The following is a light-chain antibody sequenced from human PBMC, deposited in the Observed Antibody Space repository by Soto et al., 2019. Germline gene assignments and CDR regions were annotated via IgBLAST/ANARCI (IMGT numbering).Light chain of an antibody. Sequence: DIKMTQSPSSLSASVGDRVTLTCQASEDVSDYVNWYQQKPGRAPKLLIDDASKLETGVTSRFSGSGSGTDFTFTIRDLQPEDFATYYCQLYKNVILTFGGGTRV. CDR2: DAS. V-gene: IGKV1-33*01. J-gene: IGKJ4*01. CDR1: EDVSDY. CDR3: QLYKNVILT.